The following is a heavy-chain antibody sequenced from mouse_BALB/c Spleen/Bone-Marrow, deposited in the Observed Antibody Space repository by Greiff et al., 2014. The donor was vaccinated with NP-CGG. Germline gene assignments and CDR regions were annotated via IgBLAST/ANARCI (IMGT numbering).Heavy chain of an antibody. CDR1: GYTFTDFV. D-gene: IGHD4-1*01. CDR2: IYPENDGS. Sequence: QVQLQQSGPELVKPGTSVKMSCKASGYTFTDFVISWVKQKTGQGLEWIGEIYPENDGSYYNERFKGKATLTADKSSNTAYMQLSSLTSEDSAVYFCAREGTGTGWYFDVWGAGTTVTASS. V-gene: IGHV1-81*01. J-gene: IGHJ1*01. CDR3: AREGTGTGWYFDV.